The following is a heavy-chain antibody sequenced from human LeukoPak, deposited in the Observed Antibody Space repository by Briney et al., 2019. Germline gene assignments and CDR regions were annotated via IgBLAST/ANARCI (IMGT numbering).Heavy chain of an antibody. V-gene: IGHV1-58*01. CDR1: GFTFTSSA. J-gene: IGHJ4*02. D-gene: IGHD3-10*01. Sequence: GTSVKVSCKSSGFTFTSSAVQWVRQARGQRLEWIGWIDVGSGNTNYAQKFQERVTITRDMSTSTAYMVLSSLRSEDTAVYYCAADRPPITMVRGVIIDWGQGTLVTVSS. CDR3: AADRPPITMVRGVIID. CDR2: IDVGSGNT.